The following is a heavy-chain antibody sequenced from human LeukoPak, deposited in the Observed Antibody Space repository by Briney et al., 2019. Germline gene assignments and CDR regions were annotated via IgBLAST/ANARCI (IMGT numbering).Heavy chain of an antibody. J-gene: IGHJ4*02. Sequence: AAVNDSCKGSGYTLTRYGIRWVRQAPGQGRDGMGWISAYNGNTNYAQKLQGRATMTTDTSASTAYMDLRSLRSDDTAVYYCARDSLPYGDYGETFDSWGQGTLVTVSS. CDR2: ISAYNGNT. V-gene: IGHV1-18*01. CDR1: GYTLTRYG. D-gene: IGHD4-17*01. CDR3: ARDSLPYGDYGETFDS.